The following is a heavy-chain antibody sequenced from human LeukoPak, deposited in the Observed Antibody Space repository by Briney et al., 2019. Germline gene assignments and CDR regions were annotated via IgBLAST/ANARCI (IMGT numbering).Heavy chain of an antibody. Sequence: ASVKVSCKASGYIFSDYYMHWVRQAPGQGLEWMGWINPNSGGTNYAQKFQGRVTMTRDTSISTAYMELSRLRSDDTAVYYCASCRPDDAFDIWGQGTMVTVSS. J-gene: IGHJ3*02. CDR2: INPNSGGT. CDR3: ASCRPDDAFDI. CDR1: GYIFSDYY. V-gene: IGHV1-2*02.